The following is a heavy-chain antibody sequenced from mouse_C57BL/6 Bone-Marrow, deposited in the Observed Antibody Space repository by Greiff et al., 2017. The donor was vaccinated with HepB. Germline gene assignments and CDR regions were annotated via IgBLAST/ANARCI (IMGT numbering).Heavy chain of an antibody. J-gene: IGHJ4*01. D-gene: IGHD1-1*01. V-gene: IGHV1-62-2*01. CDR1: GYTFTEYT. CDR2: FYPGSGSI. Sequence: QVQLQQSGAELVKPGASVKLSCKASGYTFTEYTIHWVKQRSGQGLEWIGWFYPGSGSIKYNEKFKDKATLTADKSSSTVYMELSGLTSEDSAVYFCARHEVVDYYGSSRYYAMDYWGQGTSVTVSS. CDR3: ARHEVVDYYGSSRYYAMDY.